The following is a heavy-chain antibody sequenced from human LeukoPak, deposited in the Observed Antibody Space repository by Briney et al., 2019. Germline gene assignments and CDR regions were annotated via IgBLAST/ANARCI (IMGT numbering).Heavy chain of an antibody. CDR3: ARAPTITTCFDY. D-gene: IGHD4-17*01. CDR1: GGSISSYY. V-gene: IGHV4-59*01. Sequence: PSETLSLTCTVSGGSISSYYWSWIRQPPGKGLEYLGYIYYNGSTNYNPSLKSRVTISVDTSKNQFSLKLTSVTTADTAVYYCARAPTITTCFDYWGQGTLVTVSS. CDR2: IYYNGST. J-gene: IGHJ4*02.